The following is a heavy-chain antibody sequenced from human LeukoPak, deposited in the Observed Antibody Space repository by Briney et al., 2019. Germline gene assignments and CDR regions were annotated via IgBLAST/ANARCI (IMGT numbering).Heavy chain of an antibody. J-gene: IGHJ5*02. V-gene: IGHV5-51*01. CDR3: GRRSRERPGWFDP. CDR2: IYPGDSDT. CDR1: GYSFTSYW. Sequence: GESLKIYCQGSGYSFTSYWIGWVRQMPGKGLEWMGIIYPGDSDTRHSPSFQGQVTISADKSISTAYLQWSSLKASDTAMYYCGRRSRERPGWFDPWGQGTLVTVSS. D-gene: IGHD1-1*01.